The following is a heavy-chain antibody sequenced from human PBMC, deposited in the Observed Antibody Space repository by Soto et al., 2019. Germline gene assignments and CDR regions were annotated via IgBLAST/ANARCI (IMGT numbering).Heavy chain of an antibody. D-gene: IGHD3-22*01. Sequence: GGSLRLSCAASGFTFSSYAMSWIRKDQGKGLEWVSSISSSSSYIYYADSVKGRFTISRDNAKNSLYLQMNSLRAEDTAVYYFARNCHYYDSSGYNTCFDYWGQGTLVTVSS. CDR2: ISSSSSYI. V-gene: IGHV3-21*04. J-gene: IGHJ4*02. CDR1: GFTFSSYA. CDR3: ARNCHYYDSSGYNTCFDY.